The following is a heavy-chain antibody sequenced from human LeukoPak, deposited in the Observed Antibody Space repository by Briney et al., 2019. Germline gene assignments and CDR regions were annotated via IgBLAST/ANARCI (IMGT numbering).Heavy chain of an antibody. CDR2: IIPYFDAT. CDR3: ARDKGGDLGRYYYYGMDV. D-gene: IGHD3-16*01. J-gene: IGHJ6*02. Sequence: SVTVSCTASGGTFGSHAITWVRQAPGQGLEWMGGIIPYFDATNYAQKFQGRVTITADESTNTAYMELSSLRSDDTAVYFCARDKGGDLGRYYYYGMDVWGQGTTVTVSS. V-gene: IGHV1-69*13. CDR1: GGTFGSHA.